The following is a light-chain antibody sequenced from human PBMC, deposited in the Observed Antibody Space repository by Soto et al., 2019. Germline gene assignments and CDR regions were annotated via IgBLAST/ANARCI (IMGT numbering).Light chain of an antibody. CDR3: SVWDESLNGWRV. J-gene: IGLJ1*01. CDR1: TSNIGTNI. V-gene: IGLV1-44*01. Sequence: QSVVTQPPSASGTPGQRVTLSCYGSTSNIGTNIVTWYQQFPATAPKVLIYANNQRPSGVPDRFSGSKSGTSASLTISGLQSEDEADYFCSVWDESLNGWRVFGTGTKLTVL. CDR2: ANN.